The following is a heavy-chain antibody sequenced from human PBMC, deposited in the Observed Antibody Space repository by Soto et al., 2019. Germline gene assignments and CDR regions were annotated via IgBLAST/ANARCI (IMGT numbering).Heavy chain of an antibody. D-gene: IGHD4-4*01. V-gene: IGHV3-23*01. CDR1: GFTFSSYA. Sequence: GGSLRLSCAASGFTFSSYAMSWVRQAPGKGLEWVSAISGSGGSTYYADSVKGRFTISRDNSKNTLYLQMNSLRAEDTAVYYCAKGTQPMTTVTTWDYWGQGTLVTVSS. CDR2: ISGSGGST. CDR3: AKGTQPMTTVTTWDY. J-gene: IGHJ4*02.